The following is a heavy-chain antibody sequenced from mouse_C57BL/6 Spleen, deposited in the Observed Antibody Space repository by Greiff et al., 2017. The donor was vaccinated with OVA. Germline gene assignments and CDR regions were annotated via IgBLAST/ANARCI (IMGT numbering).Heavy chain of an antibody. CDR1: GFNIKNPY. Sequence: VQLQQSVAELVRPGASVKLSCTASGFNIKNPYMHWVKQRPEQGLEWIGRIDPANGNTKYAPKFQGKATITADTSSNTAYLQLSSLTSEDTAIYYCASLTAQAYFDYWGQGTTLTVSS. CDR3: ASLTAQAYFDY. V-gene: IGHV14-3*01. D-gene: IGHD3-2*02. J-gene: IGHJ2*01. CDR2: IDPANGNT.